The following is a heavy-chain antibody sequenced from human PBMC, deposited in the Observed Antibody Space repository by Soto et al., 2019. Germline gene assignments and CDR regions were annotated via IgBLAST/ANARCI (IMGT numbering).Heavy chain of an antibody. V-gene: IGHV1-58*01. J-gene: IGHJ6*04. CDR1: GFTFTSSA. D-gene: IGHD2-15*01. Sequence: SVKVSCKASGFTFTSSAVQWVRQARGQRLEWIGWIVVGSGNTNYAQKFQERVTITRDMSTSTAYMELSRLRSDDTAVYYCARGRRFCSGGSCYSDYYGMDVWGKGTTVTVSS. CDR3: ARGRRFCSGGSCYSDYYGMDV. CDR2: IVVGSGNT.